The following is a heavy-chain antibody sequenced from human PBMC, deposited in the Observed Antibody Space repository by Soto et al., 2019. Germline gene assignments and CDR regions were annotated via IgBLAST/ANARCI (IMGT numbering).Heavy chain of an antibody. Sequence: PGGSLRLSCAASGFSFSDYAMNWVRQAPGKGPEWVSSISTRSTYIYYADSVKGRFTISRDNARNSLFLQMNSLRVEDTAIYYCARDGKGAMSWFDPWGQGTPVTVSS. J-gene: IGHJ5*02. CDR2: ISTRSTYI. CDR3: ARDGKGAMSWFDP. V-gene: IGHV3-21*01. D-gene: IGHD1-26*01. CDR1: GFSFSDYA.